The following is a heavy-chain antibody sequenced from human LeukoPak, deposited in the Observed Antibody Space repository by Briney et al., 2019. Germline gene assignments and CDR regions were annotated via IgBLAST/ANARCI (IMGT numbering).Heavy chain of an antibody. CDR3: ARGLKKQQYDRGY. V-gene: IGHV4-34*01. CDR1: GGSFSGYY. D-gene: IGHD6-13*01. Sequence: PSETLSLTCAVYGGSFSGYYWSWIRQPPGKGLEWIGEINHSGSTNYNPSLKSRVTISVDTSKNQFSLKLSSVTAADTAVYYCARGLKKQQYDRGYWGQGTLVTVSS. CDR2: INHSGST. J-gene: IGHJ4*02.